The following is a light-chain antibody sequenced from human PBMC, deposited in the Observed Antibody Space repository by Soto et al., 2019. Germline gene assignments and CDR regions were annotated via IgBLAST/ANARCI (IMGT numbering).Light chain of an antibody. CDR1: SSDVGSYNL. V-gene: IGLV2-23*01. J-gene: IGLJ2*01. CDR3: CSYASSNVV. CDR2: EGS. Sequence: QSALTQPASVSGSPGQSITISCTGTSSDVGSYNLVSWYQQHPGKAPKLMIYEGSKRPSGVSNRFSGSKSGNTASLTISGLQAEDDADYYCCSYASSNVVFGGGTQLTVL.